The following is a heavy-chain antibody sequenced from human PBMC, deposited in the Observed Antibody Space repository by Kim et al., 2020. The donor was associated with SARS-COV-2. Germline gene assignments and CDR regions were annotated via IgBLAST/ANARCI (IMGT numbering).Heavy chain of an antibody. CDR2: ISAYNGNT. Sequence: ASVKVSCKASGYTFTSYGISWVRQAPGQGLEWMGWISAYNGNTNYAQKLQGRVTMTTDTSTSTAYMELRSLRSDDTAVYYCARRYTIFGVVINSQFDPWGQGTLVTVSS. CDR1: GYTFTSYG. J-gene: IGHJ5*02. CDR3: ARRYTIFGVVINSQFDP. V-gene: IGHV1-18*01. D-gene: IGHD3-3*01.